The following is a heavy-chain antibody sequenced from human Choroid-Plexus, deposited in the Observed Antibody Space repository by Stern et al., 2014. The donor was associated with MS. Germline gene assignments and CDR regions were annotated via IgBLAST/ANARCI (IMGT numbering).Heavy chain of an antibody. V-gene: IGHV3-30*18. CDR1: GFTFGSCA. CDR3: AKDRQDLTYLFDH. D-gene: IGHD2-2*01. Sequence: VQLVESGGGVVQPGRPLRLSCGASGFTFGSCAMHWVRQAPGKGLEWVAGVSYDGSNKYYVDSVKGRFTISRDNSQNTLYMQMSSLRPEDTAVYYCAKDRQDLTYLFDHWGQGSLVTVSS. CDR2: VSYDGSNK. J-gene: IGHJ5*02.